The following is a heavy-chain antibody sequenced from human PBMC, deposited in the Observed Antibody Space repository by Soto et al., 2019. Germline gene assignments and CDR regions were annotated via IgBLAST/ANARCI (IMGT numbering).Heavy chain of an antibody. J-gene: IGHJ4*02. V-gene: IGHV3-23*01. Sequence: GGSLRLSCAASGFTFSSYAMSWVRQAPGKGLEWVSAISGSGGSTYYADSVKGRFTISRDNSKNTLYLQMNSLRAEDTAVYYCAISIRVFGVAGKFDYWGQGTLVTVSS. CDR3: AISIRVFGVAGKFDY. D-gene: IGHD3-3*01. CDR1: GFTFSSYA. CDR2: ISGSGGST.